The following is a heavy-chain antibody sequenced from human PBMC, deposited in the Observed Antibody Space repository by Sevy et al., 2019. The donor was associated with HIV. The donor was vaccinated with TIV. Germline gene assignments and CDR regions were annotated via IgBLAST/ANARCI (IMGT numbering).Heavy chain of an antibody. CDR1: GGSISSYY. J-gene: IGHJ4*02. V-gene: IGHV4-59*01. Sequence: SESLSLTCTVSGGSISSYYWSWIRQPPGKGLEWIGYLYYSGITNYNPSLKRRVTISGDTSKNQFSLKLSSVTAADTALYYCARGLAYYFNYWGQGTLVTVSS. CDR2: LYYSGIT. CDR3: ARGLAYYFNY. D-gene: IGHD5-12*01.